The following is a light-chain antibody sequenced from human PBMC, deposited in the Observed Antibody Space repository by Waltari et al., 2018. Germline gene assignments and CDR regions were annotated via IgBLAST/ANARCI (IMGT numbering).Light chain of an antibody. Sequence: QSALTQPASVSGSPGQSIPISCTGSSTALGSLPLASWYHHHPDNAPQPPISQAPDRPSGISHRFSGSKSGNTASLTISTLQAEDEADYYCLSYADGRSLVFGGGTKVTVL. CDR3: LSYADGRSLV. CDR1: STALGSLPL. CDR2: QAP. J-gene: IGLJ2*01. V-gene: IGLV2-23*01.